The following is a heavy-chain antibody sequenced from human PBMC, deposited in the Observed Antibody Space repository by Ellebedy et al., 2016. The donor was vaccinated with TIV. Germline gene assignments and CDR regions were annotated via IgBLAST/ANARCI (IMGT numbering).Heavy chain of an antibody. CDR2: IYSGGNT. CDR1: GFTVSGNY. CDR3: ARSPEIFHGSGKGD. J-gene: IGHJ4*02. D-gene: IGHD3-10*01. Sequence: PGGSLRLSCAASGFTVSGNYMTWVRQAPGKGLEWVSIIYSGGNTYYADSVKGRFTISRDNSKNTIYLQMRRLRAEDTAVYYCARSPEIFHGSGKGDWGQGTLVTVSP. V-gene: IGHV3-66*01.